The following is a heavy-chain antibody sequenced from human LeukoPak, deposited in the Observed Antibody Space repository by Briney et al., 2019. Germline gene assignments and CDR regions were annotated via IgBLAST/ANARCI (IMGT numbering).Heavy chain of an antibody. CDR2: ISSSSTTI. V-gene: IGHV3-48*01. J-gene: IGHJ2*01. Sequence: GGSLRLSCAASGFTFSSYSMNWVRQAPGKGLEWVSYISSSSTTIYYADSVKGRFTISRDNAKNSLFLQMNSLRAEDTAVYYCARSRTSNRYFDFWGRGTLVTVSS. CDR3: ARSRTSNRYFDF. D-gene: IGHD2-8*01. CDR1: GFTFSSYS.